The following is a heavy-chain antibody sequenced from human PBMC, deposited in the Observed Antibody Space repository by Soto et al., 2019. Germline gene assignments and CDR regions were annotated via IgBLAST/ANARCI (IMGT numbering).Heavy chain of an antibody. Sequence: GGTLRLYCAASGFTFDDYAMHCVRQAPGKGLEWVSGISWNRCSIGYADSVKGRFTISRDNAKNSLYLQMNSLRAEDTALYYCAKDIGLHYYDSSGYYAGDAFDIWGQGTMVTVSS. CDR1: GFTFDDYA. D-gene: IGHD3-22*01. CDR3: AKDIGLHYYDSSGYYAGDAFDI. CDR2: ISWNRCSI. V-gene: IGHV3-9*01. J-gene: IGHJ3*02.